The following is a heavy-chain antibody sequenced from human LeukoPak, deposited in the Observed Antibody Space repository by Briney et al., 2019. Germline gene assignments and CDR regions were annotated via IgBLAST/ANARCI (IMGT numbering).Heavy chain of an antibody. D-gene: IGHD7-27*01. V-gene: IGHV1-46*01. Sequence: ASVKVSCKASGYTFTSYYMHWVRQAPGQGLEWMGIINPSGGSTSYAQKFQGRVTMTRDTSTSTVYMELSSLRSEDTAVYYCARSRGNWGSHYYYYGMDVWGQGTTVTVSS. CDR2: INPSGGST. J-gene: IGHJ6*02. CDR1: GYTFTSYY. CDR3: ARSRGNWGSHYYYYGMDV.